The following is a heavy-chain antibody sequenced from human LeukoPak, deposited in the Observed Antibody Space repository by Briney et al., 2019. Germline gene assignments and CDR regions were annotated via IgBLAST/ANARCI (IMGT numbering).Heavy chain of an antibody. J-gene: IGHJ4*02. D-gene: IGHD6-13*01. CDR2: ISGSTTYT. V-gene: IGHV3-11*06. CDR1: GFTFSDYY. Sequence: PGGSLRLSCAASGFTFSDYYMIWIRQAPGKGLQWVSYISGSTTYTYYADSVRGRFTISRDNAKNSLYLQMNSLRAEDTAVYYRARGLPAGYSTPGYWGQGTLVTVSS. CDR3: ARGLPAGYSTPGY.